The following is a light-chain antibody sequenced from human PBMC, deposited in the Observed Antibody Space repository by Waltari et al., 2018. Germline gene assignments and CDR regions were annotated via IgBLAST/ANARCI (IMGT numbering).Light chain of an antibody. CDR1: NSDVGGYNY. J-gene: IGLJ1*01. CDR3: NSYRNINTYD. Sequence: QSALTQPAFVSGSPGQSITIFCIGTNSDVGGYNYVSWYQQHPGKAPKLTIYDVTKRPSGVSNRFSGSKSGNTASLTISGLQAEDEADYYCNSYRNINTYDFGTGTKVTVL. CDR2: DVT. V-gene: IGLV2-14*01.